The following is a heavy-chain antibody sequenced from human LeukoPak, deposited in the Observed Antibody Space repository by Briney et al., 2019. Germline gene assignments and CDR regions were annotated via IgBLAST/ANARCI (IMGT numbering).Heavy chain of an antibody. J-gene: IGHJ4*02. V-gene: IGHV3-48*04. CDR1: GFTFSSYS. D-gene: IGHD5-12*01. CDR3: ARADLGYSGYDWEY. Sequence: GGSLRLSCAPSGFTFSSYSMNWVRQAPGKGLEWGSCISSSSSTVYYADSVKGRFTISRDNAKNSLYLQMNSLRAEDTAVYYCARADLGYSGYDWEYWGQGTLVTVSS. CDR2: ISSSSSTV.